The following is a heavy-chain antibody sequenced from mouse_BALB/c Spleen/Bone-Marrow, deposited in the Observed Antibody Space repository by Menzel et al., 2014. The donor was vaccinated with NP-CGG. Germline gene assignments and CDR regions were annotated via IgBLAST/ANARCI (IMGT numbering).Heavy chain of an antibody. CDR2: INPNNGGT. J-gene: IGHJ1*01. CDR1: GYSFTGYY. Sequence: EVQLQQSGPELVKPGASVKISCKASGYSFTGYYMHWVKQSHGKSLEWIGRINPNNGGTSYNQKFKGKAILTVDKSSNTAYMELRSLTSEDSAVYYCARLITAGWYFDVWGAGTTVTVSS. D-gene: IGHD2-4*01. CDR3: ARLITAGWYFDV. V-gene: IGHV1-26*01.